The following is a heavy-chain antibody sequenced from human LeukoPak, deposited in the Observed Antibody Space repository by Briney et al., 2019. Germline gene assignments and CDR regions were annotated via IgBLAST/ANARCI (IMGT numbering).Heavy chain of an antibody. Sequence: GGSLRLSCEPSGFTVSSNSMSWVRQAPGKGLEWVSVIYSGGSTYYADSVKGRFTISRDNSKNTLYLQMNSLRAEDTAVYYCARDLTVDSGSYVQHWGQGTLVTVSS. CDR1: GFTVSSNS. J-gene: IGHJ1*01. CDR3: ARDLTVDSGSYVQH. D-gene: IGHD1-26*01. CDR2: IYSGGST. V-gene: IGHV3-53*01.